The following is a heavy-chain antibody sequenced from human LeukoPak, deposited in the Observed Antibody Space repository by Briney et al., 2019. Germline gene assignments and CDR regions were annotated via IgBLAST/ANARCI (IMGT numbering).Heavy chain of an antibody. CDR2: INPNSGGT. D-gene: IGHD1-1*01. CDR3: ARAERERFSGFDP. Sequence: ASVKVSCKASGYTFTGYYMHWVRQAPGQGLEWMGWINPNSGGTNYAQKFQGRVTMTRDTPISTAYMELSRLRSDDTAVYYCARAERERFSGFDPWGQGTLVTVSS. V-gene: IGHV1-2*02. CDR1: GYTFTGYY. J-gene: IGHJ5*02.